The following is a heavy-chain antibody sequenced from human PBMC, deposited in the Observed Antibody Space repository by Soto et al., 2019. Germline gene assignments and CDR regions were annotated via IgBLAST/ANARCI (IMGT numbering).Heavy chain of an antibody. J-gene: IGHJ4*02. CDR1: GFTFSNAW. D-gene: IGHD1-20*01. CDR2: IKSKTDGGTT. Sequence: EVQLVESGGALVKPGVSLRLSCAASGFTFSNAWMSWVRQAPGKGLEWVGRIKSKTDGGTTDYAAPVEGIFTISREDSKNTVYLSMDSLKTEATAVYYGAKKRKGITTIGHGYCGKGTLVPVSS. CDR3: AKKRKGITTIGHGY. V-gene: IGHV3-15*02.